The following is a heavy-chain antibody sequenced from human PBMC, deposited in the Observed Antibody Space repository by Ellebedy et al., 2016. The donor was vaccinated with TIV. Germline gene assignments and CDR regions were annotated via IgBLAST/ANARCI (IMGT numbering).Heavy chain of an antibody. CDR3: AKRDDSNYYTGLDVFDF. D-gene: IGHD3-22*01. Sequence: GGSLRLXXAASGFTFSSSDMHWVRQAPGKGLEWVSGIGGPVDNSYYADSVKGRFAISRDNSKNTLYLQMNSLRAEDTAVYYCAKRDDSNYYTGLDVFDFWGQGTKVTVSS. CDR2: IGGPVDNS. CDR1: GFTFSSSD. V-gene: IGHV3-23*01. J-gene: IGHJ3*01.